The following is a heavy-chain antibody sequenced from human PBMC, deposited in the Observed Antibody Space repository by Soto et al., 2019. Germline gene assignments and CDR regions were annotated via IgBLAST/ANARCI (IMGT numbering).Heavy chain of an antibody. CDR3: TRDHWGSLEY. CDR2: IKSDGSSI. V-gene: IGHV3-74*01. J-gene: IGHJ4*02. CDR1: GFTFSSYD. D-gene: IGHD3-16*01. Sequence: VQLVESGGDLVQPGGSLRLSCAASGFTFSSYDMHWVRQVPGEGLVWVSRIKSDGSSITYADPVKGRFTISRDNAKNTVYLQMNSLRVEDTAVYYCTRDHWGSLEYWGQGALVTVSS.